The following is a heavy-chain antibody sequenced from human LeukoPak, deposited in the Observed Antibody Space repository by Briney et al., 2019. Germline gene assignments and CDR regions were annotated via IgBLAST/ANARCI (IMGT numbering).Heavy chain of an antibody. V-gene: IGHV4-59*01. CDR1: GGSISSYY. CDR2: IYYSGST. D-gene: IGHD3-22*01. CDR3: ARDVYYYDSSGYYSEGRYYYYGMDV. J-gene: IGHJ6*02. Sequence: PSETLSLTCTVSGGSISSYYWSWIRQPPGKGLEWIGYIYYSGSTNYNPSLKSRVTISVDTFKSQFSLKLSSVTAADTAVYYCARDVYYYDSSGYYSEGRYYYYGMDVWGQGTTVTVSS.